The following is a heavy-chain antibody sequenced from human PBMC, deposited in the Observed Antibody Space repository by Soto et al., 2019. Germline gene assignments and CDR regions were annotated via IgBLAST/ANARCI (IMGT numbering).Heavy chain of an antibody. J-gene: IGHJ4*02. V-gene: IGHV3-7*01. D-gene: IGHD5-18*01. Sequence: PGGSLRLSCAASAFTFSTYWMSWVRQAPGKGLEWVANIKQDGSEKYYADSVKGRFTISRDNSKNTLYLQMNSLRAEDTAVYYCAREGYSYGLPVYWGQGTLVTVSS. CDR3: AREGYSYGLPVY. CDR1: AFTFSTYW. CDR2: IKQDGSEK.